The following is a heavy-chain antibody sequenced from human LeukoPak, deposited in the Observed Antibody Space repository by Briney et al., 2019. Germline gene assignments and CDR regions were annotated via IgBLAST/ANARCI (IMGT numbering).Heavy chain of an antibody. CDR3: ARGLSAIVY. Sequence: SETLSLTCAVYGASFSGYYWSWIRQPPGKGLEWIGEINHSGSTNYNPSLKSRVTISVDTSKNQFSLKLSSVTAADTAVYYCARGLSAIVYWGQGTLVTVSS. CDR2: INHSGST. CDR1: GASFSGYY. D-gene: IGHD2-15*01. V-gene: IGHV4-34*01. J-gene: IGHJ4*02.